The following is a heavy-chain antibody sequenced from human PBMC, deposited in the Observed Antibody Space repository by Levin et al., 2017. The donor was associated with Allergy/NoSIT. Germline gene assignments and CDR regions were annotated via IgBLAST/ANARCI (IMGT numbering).Heavy chain of an antibody. CDR3: ARGLYSSSWSAFDY. CDR1: GDSVSSNSVA. V-gene: IGHV6-1*01. CDR2: TYYRSKWYI. D-gene: IGHD6-13*01. Sequence: PSETLSLTCAISGDSVSSNSVAWNWIRQSPSRGLEWLGRTYYRSKWYIDYAVSVKSRITINPDTSKNQFSLQLNSVTPEDTAVYYCARGLYSSSWSAFDYWGQGTLATVSS. J-gene: IGHJ4*02.